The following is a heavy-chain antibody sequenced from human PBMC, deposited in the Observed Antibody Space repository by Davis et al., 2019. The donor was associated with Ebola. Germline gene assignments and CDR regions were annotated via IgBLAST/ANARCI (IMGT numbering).Heavy chain of an antibody. J-gene: IGHJ6*03. Sequence: GGSLRLSCAASGFTFSSYAMSWVRQAPGKGLEWVSAISGSGGSTYYADSVKGRFTISRDNSKNTLYLQMNSLKTEDTAVYYCTAILFYSNLTIIPNYYYYYMDVWGKGTTVTVSS. CDR2: ISGSGGST. CDR3: TAILFYSNLTIIPNYYYYYMDV. D-gene: IGHD4-11*01. CDR1: GFTFSSYA. V-gene: IGHV3-23*01.